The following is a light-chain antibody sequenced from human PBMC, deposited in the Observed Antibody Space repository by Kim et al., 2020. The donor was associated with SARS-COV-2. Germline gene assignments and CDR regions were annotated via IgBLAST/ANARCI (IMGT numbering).Light chain of an antibody. J-gene: IGLJ3*02. V-gene: IGLV1-40*01. CDR3: QSYDSSLSAWV. Sequence: VIISCTGSSSNSGAGYAVHWYQHLPGTAPKLLIFDNNYRPSGVPDRFSGSQSGTSASLAIAGLQADDEANIYYCQSYDSSLSAWVFGGGTQLTVL. CDR2: DNN. CDR1: SSNSGAGYA.